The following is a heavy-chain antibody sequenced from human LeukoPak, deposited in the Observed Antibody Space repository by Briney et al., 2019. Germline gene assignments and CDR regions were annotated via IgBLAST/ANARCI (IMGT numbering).Heavy chain of an antibody. J-gene: IGHJ4*02. V-gene: IGHV1-2*02. CDR3: ARDGDLDWLPSGF. Sequence: ASVKVSCKASGYTFTDYYMHWVRQAPGQGLEWVEWINPNSGDTKYAKRFQGRVTMTRDTSISAAYMELTRLTSDDTAVYYCARDGDLDWLPSGFWGQGTLVTVSS. D-gene: IGHD3-9*01. CDR2: INPNSGDT. CDR1: GYTFTDYY.